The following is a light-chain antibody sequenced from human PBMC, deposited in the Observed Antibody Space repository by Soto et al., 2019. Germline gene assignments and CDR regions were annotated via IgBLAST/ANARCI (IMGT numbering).Light chain of an antibody. CDR2: EVS. CDR3: SSYAGSNTPYV. J-gene: IGLJ1*01. V-gene: IGLV2-8*01. CDR1: SSDVGGYNY. Sequence: QSVLTQPPSASGSPAQSVTISCTGTSSDVGGYNYVSWYQQHPGKAPKLMIYEVSKRPSGVPDRFSGSKSGNTASLTVSGLQAEDEAGYYCSSYAGSNTPYVFGTGTKVTVL.